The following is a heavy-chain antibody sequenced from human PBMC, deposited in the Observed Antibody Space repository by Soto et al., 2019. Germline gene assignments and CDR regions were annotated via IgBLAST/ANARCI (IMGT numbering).Heavy chain of an antibody. Sequence: LALTCSVSGDSISSVDYFWAWIRQPPGQALEYIGYIYKSATTYYNPSFESRVAISLDTSKSQFSLNVTSVTAADTAVYFCARGRYCLTGRCFPNWFDSWGQGTLVTVSS. CDR3: ARGRYCLTGRCFPNWFDS. CDR2: IYKSATT. D-gene: IGHD2-15*01. CDR1: GDSISSVDYF. J-gene: IGHJ5*01. V-gene: IGHV4-30-4*01.